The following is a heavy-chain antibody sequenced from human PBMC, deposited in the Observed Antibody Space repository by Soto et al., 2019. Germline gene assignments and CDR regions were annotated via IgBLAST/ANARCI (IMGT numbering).Heavy chain of an antibody. Sequence: GASVKVCCKASGYPFTSYGISLVRQAPGQGLEWMGWISAYNGNTNYAQKLQGRVTMTTDTSTSTAYMELRSLRSDDTAVYYCARGVVGDTDIWFDPWGQGTMVTVSS. D-gene: IGHD1-26*01. CDR2: ISAYNGNT. V-gene: IGHV1-18*01. J-gene: IGHJ5*02. CDR3: ARGVVGDTDIWFDP. CDR1: GYPFTSYG.